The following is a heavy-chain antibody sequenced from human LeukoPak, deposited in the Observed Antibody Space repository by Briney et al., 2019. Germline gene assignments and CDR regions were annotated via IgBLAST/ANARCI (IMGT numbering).Heavy chain of an antibody. CDR1: GFTFSNYA. V-gene: IGHV3-23*01. CDR2: ITGSDGST. D-gene: IGHD2-2*01. CDR3: ARDREICQLLSVHYYYAMDV. Sequence: GSLRLSCIASGFTFSNYAMSWVGKAPDKASKWVSAITGSDGSTYYADSVRGRLTISRDNSKNTLYVQLNSLRAEDTAVYYCARDREICQLLSVHYYYAMDVWGQGTTVTVSS. J-gene: IGHJ6*02.